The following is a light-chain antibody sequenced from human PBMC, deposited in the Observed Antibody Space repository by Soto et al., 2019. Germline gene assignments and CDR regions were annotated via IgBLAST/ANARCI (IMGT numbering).Light chain of an antibody. V-gene: IGKV3-15*01. J-gene: IGKJ2*01. CDR1: QSISRN. Sequence: EVVMTQSPGTLSVSPGERATLSCRASQSISRNLAWYQQKPGRAPRLLIYDVSTRATGVPARFSGSGSETDFTLTISSLQSEDFAVYYCQQFNSWPYTFGQGTKLEIK. CDR3: QQFNSWPYT. CDR2: DVS.